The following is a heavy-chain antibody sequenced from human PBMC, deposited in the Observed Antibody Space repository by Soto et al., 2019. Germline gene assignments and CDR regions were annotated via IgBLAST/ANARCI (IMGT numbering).Heavy chain of an antibody. J-gene: IGHJ3*01. V-gene: IGHV4-39*01. CDR3: VSPEYRF. CDR2: IYYGGST. CDR1: GGSISGSSFY. D-gene: IGHD3-16*02. Sequence: QLQLQESGPGLVKPSETLSLTCTVSGGSISGSSFYWGWIRQPPGKGLEWIASIYYGGSTHYNSSLKSRVTISVDTSNNQFSLNLRSVTAADTAVYYCVSPEYRFWGQGTMVTVSS.